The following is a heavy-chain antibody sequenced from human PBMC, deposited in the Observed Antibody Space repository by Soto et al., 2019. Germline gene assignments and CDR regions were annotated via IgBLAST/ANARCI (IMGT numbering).Heavy chain of an antibody. Sequence: PSETLSLTCTVSGGSISSYYWSWIRQPPGKGLEWIGYIYYSGSTNYNPSLKGRVTISVDTSKNQFSLKLSSVTAADTAVYYCARATYYYGSGSHFDYWGQGTLVTVSS. D-gene: IGHD3-10*01. J-gene: IGHJ4*02. CDR3: ARATYYYGSGSHFDY. CDR1: GGSISSYY. V-gene: IGHV4-59*08. CDR2: IYYSGST.